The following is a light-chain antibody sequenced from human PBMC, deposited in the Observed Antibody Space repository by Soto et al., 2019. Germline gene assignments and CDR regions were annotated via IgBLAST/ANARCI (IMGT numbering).Light chain of an antibody. J-gene: IGKJ1*01. CDR2: RAS. V-gene: IGKV3-15*01. CDR1: QSVSSN. Sequence: EIVMTQSPATLSVSPGERATLSCRASQSVSSNVGWYQQRPGQAPRLLIYRASTRDTGIPARFSGSGSGTEFTLTISSLQSEDFAVYYCQQYHNLWTFGQGTEVEIK. CDR3: QQYHNLWT.